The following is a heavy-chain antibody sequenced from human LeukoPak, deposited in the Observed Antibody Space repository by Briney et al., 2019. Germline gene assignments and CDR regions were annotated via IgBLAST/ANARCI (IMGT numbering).Heavy chain of an antibody. CDR2: INPSGGST. J-gene: IGHJ5*02. D-gene: IGHD1-26*01. CDR3: ARDLVGLGWFDP. Sequence: ASVRVSCKASGYTFTSYYMHWVRQAPGQGLEWMGIINPSGGSTSYAQKFQGRVTMTRDTSTSTVYMELSSLRSEDTAVYYCARDLVGLGWFDPWGQGTLVTVSS. CDR1: GYTFTSYY. V-gene: IGHV1-46*01.